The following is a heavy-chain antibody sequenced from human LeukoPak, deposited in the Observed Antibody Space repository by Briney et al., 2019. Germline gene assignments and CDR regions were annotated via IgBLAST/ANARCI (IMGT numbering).Heavy chain of an antibody. J-gene: IGHJ4*02. D-gene: IGHD5-18*01. CDR1: GFTFSSYS. Sequence: GGSLRLSCAASGFTFSSYSMNWIRQAPGKGLDWVSSISSSSSYICYADSVKGRFTISRDNAKNSLYLQMNSLRAEDTAVYYCASSLVDTAMARTDYWGQGTLVTVSS. V-gene: IGHV3-21*01. CDR2: ISSSSSYI. CDR3: ASSLVDTAMARTDY.